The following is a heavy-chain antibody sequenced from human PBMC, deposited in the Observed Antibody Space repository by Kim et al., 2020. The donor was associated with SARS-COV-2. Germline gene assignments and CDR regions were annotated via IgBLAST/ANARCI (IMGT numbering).Heavy chain of an antibody. CDR2: ISSCGGST. CDR1: GFTFSSYA. CDR3: ARGAFVYGDYLVSDAFDI. Sequence: GGSLRLSCAASGFTFSSYAMHWVRQAPGKGLEYVSAISSCGGSTYYADSVKGRFTISRDNSKNTLYLQMGSLRAEDMAVYYCARGAFVYGDYLVSDAFDIWGQGTMVTVSS. V-gene: IGHV3-64*02. J-gene: IGHJ3*02. D-gene: IGHD4-17*01.